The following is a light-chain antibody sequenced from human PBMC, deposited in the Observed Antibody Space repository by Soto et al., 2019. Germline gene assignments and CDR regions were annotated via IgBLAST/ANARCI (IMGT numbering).Light chain of an antibody. Sequence: IELTQSPASLSASLGDRVTITCRASQDISSYLGWYQQKPGKAPKLLIYAASSLQSGVPSRFSGSGSRTDFTLTISSLQHEDLETYYCQQSYSNTWTFGQGTKVDIK. CDR1: QDISSY. V-gene: IGKV1-39*01. J-gene: IGKJ1*01. CDR2: AAS. CDR3: QQSYSNTWT.